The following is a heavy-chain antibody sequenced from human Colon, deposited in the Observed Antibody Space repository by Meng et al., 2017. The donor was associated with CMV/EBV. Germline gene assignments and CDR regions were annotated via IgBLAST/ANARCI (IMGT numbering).Heavy chain of an antibody. Sequence: QLPQWGAGLLKPSETLSLTCAVYGGSFSGNYWSWIRQPPGKGLEWIGEINHSGSTNYNPSLKSRVTISVDTSKNQFSLKLSSVTAADTAVYYCASILFAAAAGGWGGYWGQGTLVTVSS. CDR1: GGSFSGNY. CDR3: ASILFAAAAGGWGGY. J-gene: IGHJ4*02. V-gene: IGHV4-34*01. D-gene: IGHD6-13*01. CDR2: INHSGST.